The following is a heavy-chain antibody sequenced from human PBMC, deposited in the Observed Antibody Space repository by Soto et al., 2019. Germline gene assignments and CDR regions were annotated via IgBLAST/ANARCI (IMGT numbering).Heavy chain of an antibody. CDR1: GFTFSSYG. J-gene: IGHJ4*02. CDR2: ISSSRSTI. V-gene: IGHV3-48*01. Sequence: GGSLRLSCAASGFTFSSYGMHWVRQAPGKGLEWVSYISSSRSTIYYADSVKGRFTISRDNSKNTLYLQMNSLRAEDTAVYYCAKEFRTTVIFDYWGQGPLVTVSS. D-gene: IGHD4-17*01. CDR3: AKEFRTTVIFDY.